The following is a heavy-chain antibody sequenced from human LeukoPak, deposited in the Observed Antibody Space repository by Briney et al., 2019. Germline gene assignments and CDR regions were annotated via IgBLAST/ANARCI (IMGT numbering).Heavy chain of an antibody. CDR3: GRVISGAIDY. D-gene: IGHD2-15*01. CDR1: GFIFGGYA. V-gene: IGHV3-7*01. CDR2: IKHDGSER. Sequence: GGSLRLSCAASGFIFGGYAMSWDRQAPGKGLEWVANIKHDGSERFYVDSVRGRFTISKDNDENSMYLQVDSLSAEDTAVYYCGRVISGAIDYWGQGTLVTVSS. J-gene: IGHJ4*02.